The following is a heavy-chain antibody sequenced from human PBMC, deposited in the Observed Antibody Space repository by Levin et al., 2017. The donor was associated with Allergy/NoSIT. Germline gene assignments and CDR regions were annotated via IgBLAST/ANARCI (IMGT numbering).Heavy chain of an antibody. CDR3: AREGCSLGHWYFDY. CDR1: GYTFTNNF. V-gene: IGHV1-18*01. CDR2: FGAHNGNA. J-gene: IGHJ4*02. D-gene: IGHD2-15*01. Sequence: ASVKVSCKTSGYTFTNNFISWVRQAPGQGLEWMGWFGAHNGNANYAHNYQGRVTMTADTATSTAYMELRSLRSDDTAVYYCAREGCSLGHWYFDYWGQGTLITVSS.